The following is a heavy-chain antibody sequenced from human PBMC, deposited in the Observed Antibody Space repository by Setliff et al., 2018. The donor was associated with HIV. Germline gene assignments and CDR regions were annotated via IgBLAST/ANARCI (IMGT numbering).Heavy chain of an antibody. Sequence: SVKVSCKASGGTFNNYAISWVRQAPGQGLEWMGGTIPILGTTNYAQKIQGRVKFSADESTGTAYMDLTRLRVDDTAIYYCARGTWMQARWWFDSWGQGTQVTVSS. J-gene: IGHJ5*01. D-gene: IGHD5-18*01. CDR3: ARGTWMQARWWFDS. V-gene: IGHV1-69*13. CDR2: TIPILGTT. CDR1: GGTFNNYA.